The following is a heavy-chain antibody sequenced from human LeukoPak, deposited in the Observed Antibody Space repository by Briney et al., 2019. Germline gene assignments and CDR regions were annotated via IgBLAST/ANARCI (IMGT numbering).Heavy chain of an antibody. V-gene: IGHV3-23*01. CDR3: AKADCSSTSCYTKDY. Sequence: SSSGSTIYYADSVKRRFTISRDNSKHTLYLQMNSLRAEDTAVYYCAKADCSSTSCYTKDYWGQGTLVTVSS. D-gene: IGHD2-2*02. J-gene: IGHJ4*02. CDR2: SSSGSTI.